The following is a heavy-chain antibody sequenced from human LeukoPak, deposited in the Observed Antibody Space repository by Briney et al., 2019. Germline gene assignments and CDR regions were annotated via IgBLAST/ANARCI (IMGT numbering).Heavy chain of an antibody. J-gene: IGHJ6*02. CDR3: AGESRYCSSTSCYSAYYYGMDV. V-gene: IGHV4-34*01. D-gene: IGHD2-2*01. CDR2: INHSGST. CDR1: GGTFSGYY. Sequence: SETLSLTCAASGGTFSGYYWSWLRQPPGKGLEWVGEINHSGSTKYNPSLKSRVTITVDTTKNQFPLQLRYVPAADTAVYYCAGESRYCSSTSCYSAYYYGMDVWGQATTVTVSS.